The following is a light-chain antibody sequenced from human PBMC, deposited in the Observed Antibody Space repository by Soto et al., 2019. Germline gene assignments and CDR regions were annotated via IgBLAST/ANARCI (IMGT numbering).Light chain of an antibody. CDR1: QSISTW. V-gene: IGKV1-5*03. CDR2: RAS. J-gene: IGKJ3*01. Sequence: DIQMTQSPSTLSASVGDRVSITCRASQSISTWLAWYQQKPGKAPKLLIYRASSLESGVPSRFSGSGSGTEFTLTISSLQPDDLATYYCQHYNTYSGTFGPGTKVDIK. CDR3: QHYNTYSGT.